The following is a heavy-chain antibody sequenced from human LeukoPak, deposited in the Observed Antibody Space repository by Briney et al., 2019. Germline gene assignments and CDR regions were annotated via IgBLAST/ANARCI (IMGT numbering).Heavy chain of an antibody. V-gene: IGHV4-4*07. CDR3: ARDHTSPPHSSLDY. J-gene: IGHJ4*02. D-gene: IGHD5-18*01. CDR2: IYTSGST. Sequence: PSETLSLTCTVSGGSISSYYWSWIRQPAGKGLEWIGRIYTSGSTNYNPSLKSRVTMSVDTSKNQFSLKLSSVTAADTAVYYCARDHTSPPHSSLDYWGRGTLVTVSS. CDR1: GGSISSYY.